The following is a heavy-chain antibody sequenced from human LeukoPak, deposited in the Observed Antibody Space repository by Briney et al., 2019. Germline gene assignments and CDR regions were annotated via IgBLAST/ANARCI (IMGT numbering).Heavy chain of an antibody. CDR2: IIPIFGTA. CDR3: ATQPLNVVVPAAPPSSFMDV. D-gene: IGHD2-2*01. J-gene: IGHJ6*03. Sequence: SVKVSCTASGGTFSSYAISWVRQAPGQGLEWMGGIIPIFGTANYAQKFQGRVTITADESTSTAYMELSSLRSEDTAVYYCATQPLNVVVPAAPPSSFMDVWGKGTTVTVSS. V-gene: IGHV1-69*13. CDR1: GGTFSSYA.